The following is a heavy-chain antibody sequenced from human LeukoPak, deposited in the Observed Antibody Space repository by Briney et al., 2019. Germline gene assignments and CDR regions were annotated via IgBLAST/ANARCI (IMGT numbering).Heavy chain of an antibody. D-gene: IGHD2-8*01. Sequence: PGGSLRLSCTASGFTFSSYEMNWVRQAPGKGLEWVSHNSSSGRTMYYADSVKGRFTISRDNAKNSLYLQMNSLRAEDTAVYYCARLGSLCRNGVCYGGWGQGILVTVST. V-gene: IGHV3-48*03. CDR3: ARLGSLCRNGVCYGG. J-gene: IGHJ4*02. CDR1: GFTFSSYE. CDR2: NSSSGRTM.